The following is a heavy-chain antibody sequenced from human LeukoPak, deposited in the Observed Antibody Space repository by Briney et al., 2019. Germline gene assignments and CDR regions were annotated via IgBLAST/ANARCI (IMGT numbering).Heavy chain of an antibody. V-gene: IGHV3-23*01. CDR2: ISGSGGST. J-gene: IGHJ4*02. CDR3: AKANSDRLLLWFGGVFDY. CDR1: GFTFSSYG. D-gene: IGHD3-10*01. Sequence: GGSLRLSCAASGFTFSSYGMSWVRQAPGKGLEWVSAISGSGGSTYYADSVKGRFTISRDNSKNTLYLQMNSLRAEDTAVYYCAKANSDRLLLWFGGVFDYWGQGTLVTVSS.